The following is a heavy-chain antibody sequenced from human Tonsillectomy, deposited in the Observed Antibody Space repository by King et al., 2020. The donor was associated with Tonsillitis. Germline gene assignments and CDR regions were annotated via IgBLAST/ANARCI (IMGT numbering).Heavy chain of an antibody. CDR3: TRLVVGATDY. CDR2: IYYSGST. D-gene: IGHD1-26*01. Sequence: LQLQESGPGLVKPSETLSLTCTVSGGSISSSSYYWGWIRQPPGKGLEWIGRIYYSGSTYYSPSLKSRVTISVDTSKNQFFLKVSSVTATDTAVYYCTRLVVGATDYWGQGDLVTVAS. J-gene: IGHJ4*02. V-gene: IGHV4-39*01. CDR1: GGSISSSSYY.